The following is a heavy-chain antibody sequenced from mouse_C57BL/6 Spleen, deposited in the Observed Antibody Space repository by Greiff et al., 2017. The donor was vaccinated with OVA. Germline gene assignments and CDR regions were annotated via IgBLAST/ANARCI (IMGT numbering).Heavy chain of an antibody. CDR2: IYPRDGST. CDR1: GYTFTDHT. V-gene: IGHV1-78*01. CDR3: ARERVYSNYGYFDV. Sequence: VKVVESDAELVKPGASVKISCKVSGYTFTDHTIHWMKQRPEQGLEWIGYIYPRDGSTKYNEKFKGKATLTADKSSSTAYMQLNSLTSEDSAVYFCARERVYSNYGYFDVWGTGTTVTVSS. J-gene: IGHJ1*03. D-gene: IGHD2-5*01.